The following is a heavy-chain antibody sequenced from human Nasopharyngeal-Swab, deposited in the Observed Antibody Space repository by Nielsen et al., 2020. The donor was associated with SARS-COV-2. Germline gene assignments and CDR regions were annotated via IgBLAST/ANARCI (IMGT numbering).Heavy chain of an antibody. CDR2: IRSSTSYI. V-gene: IGHV3-21*01. CDR1: GFIFSTDT. J-gene: IGHJ1*01. D-gene: IGHD6-19*01. Sequence: GESLKISCAASGFIFSTDTMNWVRQAPGKGLEWLSSIRSSTSYIYYADSVKGRFTISRDNAKNSLYLQMNSLRTEDTAVYYCATSGYSSGWIFWGQGTLVTVSS. CDR3: ATSGYSSGWIF.